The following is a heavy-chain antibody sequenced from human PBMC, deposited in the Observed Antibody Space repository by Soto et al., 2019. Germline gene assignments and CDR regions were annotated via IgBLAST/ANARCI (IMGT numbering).Heavy chain of an antibody. J-gene: IGHJ6*02. Sequence: GGSLRLSCAASGFTFSSYGMHWVRQAPGKGLEWVAVIWYDGSNKYYADSVKGRFTISRDNSKNTLYLQMNSLRAEDTAVYYCARDSAALSIFGVVKYHYYGMDVWGQGTTVTVSS. V-gene: IGHV3-33*01. CDR1: GFTFSSYG. CDR2: IWYDGSNK. CDR3: ARDSAALSIFGVVKYHYYGMDV. D-gene: IGHD3-3*01.